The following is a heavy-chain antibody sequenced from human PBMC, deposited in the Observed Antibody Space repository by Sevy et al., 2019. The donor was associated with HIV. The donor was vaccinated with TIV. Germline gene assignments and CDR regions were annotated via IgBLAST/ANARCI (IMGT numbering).Heavy chain of an antibody. J-gene: IGHJ1*01. CDR3: ARLSIPPLKYFQD. Sequence: GGSLRLSCAASGFSFSSYAMSWVRQAPGKGLEWISSVSGSGANPTYADSVNGRFSISRDNSNQSLYLHMNILRDEDTAVYFCARLSIPPLKYFQDWGRGTLVTVS. CDR1: GFSFSSYA. D-gene: IGHD2-21*01. V-gene: IGHV3-23*01. CDR2: VSGSGANP.